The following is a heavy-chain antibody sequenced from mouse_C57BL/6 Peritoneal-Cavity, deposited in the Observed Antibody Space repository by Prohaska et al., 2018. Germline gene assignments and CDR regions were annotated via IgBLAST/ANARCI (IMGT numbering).Heavy chain of an antibody. V-gene: IGHV6-3*01. D-gene: IGHD3-3*01. CDR2: IGLKSDNYAT. CDR3: TGGCAYFDY. CDR1: GFIFSNYW. Sequence: EVKLEESGGGFVQPGGSMKLYCVASGFIFSNYWINWVRQYPEKGLEWIAQIGLKSDNYATHYAEYVKGKFTISRDDSKSSVYLQMNNLRAEDTGIYYCTGGCAYFDYLGQGTTLSVS. J-gene: IGHJ2*01.